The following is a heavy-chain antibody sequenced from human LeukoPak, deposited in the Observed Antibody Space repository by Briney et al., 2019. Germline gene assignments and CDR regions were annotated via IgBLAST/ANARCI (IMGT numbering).Heavy chain of an antibody. CDR2: IYYNGST. Sequence: PSETLSLTCTVSGGSISSSSYYWGWIRQPPGKGLEWIGSIYYNGSTYYNPSLKSRVTISVDTSKNKFSLKLSSVTAADTAVYYCARGSEMATITQDYWGQGTLVTVSS. J-gene: IGHJ4*02. CDR1: GGSISSSSYY. D-gene: IGHD5-24*01. CDR3: ARGSEMATITQDY. V-gene: IGHV4-39*01.